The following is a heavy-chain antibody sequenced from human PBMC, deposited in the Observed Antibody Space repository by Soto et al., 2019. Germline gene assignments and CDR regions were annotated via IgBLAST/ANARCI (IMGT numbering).Heavy chain of an antibody. J-gene: IGHJ4*02. D-gene: IGHD3-22*01. Sequence: GESQKISSKGFGYSFAGYWITWVRQKPGKGLEWMGRIDPIDSQTYYSPSFRGHVTISVTKSITTVFLQWSSLRASDTAMYYCARQIYDSDTGPNFQYYFDSWGQGTPVTVSS. V-gene: IGHV5-10-1*01. CDR2: IDPIDSQT. CDR3: ARQIYDSDTGPNFQYYFDS. CDR1: GYSFAGYW.